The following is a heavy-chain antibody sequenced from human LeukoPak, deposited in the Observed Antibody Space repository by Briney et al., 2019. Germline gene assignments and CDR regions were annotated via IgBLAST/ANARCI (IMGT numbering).Heavy chain of an antibody. J-gene: IGHJ3*02. CDR1: GFTFSSYS. D-gene: IGHD3-22*01. Sequence: GGSLRLSCAASGFTFSSYSMNWVRQAPGKGLEWVSSINSSSSYIYYADSVKGRFTISRDNDKNSLYLQMNSLRAEDTAVYYCASRRYYYDSSGYYFDAFDIWGQGTMVTV. CDR3: ASRRYYYDSSGYYFDAFDI. V-gene: IGHV3-21*01. CDR2: INSSSSYI.